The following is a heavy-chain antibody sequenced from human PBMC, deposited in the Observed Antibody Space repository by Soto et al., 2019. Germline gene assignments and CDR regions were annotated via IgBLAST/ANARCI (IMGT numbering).Heavy chain of an antibody. CDR1: GFTFSSYS. J-gene: IGHJ6*02. CDR2: ISSSSSYI. Sequence: SLRLSCAASGFTFSSYSMNLVRQAPGKGLEWVSSISSSSSYIYYADSVKGRFTISRDNAKNSLYLQMNSLRAEDTAVYYCARELGYCSSTSCSNYYYYGMDVWGQGNTVTFSS. CDR3: ARELGYCSSTSCSNYYYYGMDV. D-gene: IGHD2-2*01. V-gene: IGHV3-21*01.